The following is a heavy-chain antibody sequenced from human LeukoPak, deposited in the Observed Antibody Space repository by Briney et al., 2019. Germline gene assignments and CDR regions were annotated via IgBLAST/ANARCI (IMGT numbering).Heavy chain of an antibody. CDR1: GFTFSSYG. J-gene: IGHJ3*01. V-gene: IGHV3-30*18. CDR3: AKGRNIGAYCGGDCYSTDAFDV. Sequence: GGSLRLSCAASGFTFSSYGMHWVRQAPGKGLDWAAVISYDGSNEYYADSVKGRFTISRDNSKYTLYLQMNSLRAEDTAVYYCAKGRNIGAYCGGDCYSTDAFDVWGQGTMVTVSS. CDR2: ISYDGSNE. D-gene: IGHD2-21*02.